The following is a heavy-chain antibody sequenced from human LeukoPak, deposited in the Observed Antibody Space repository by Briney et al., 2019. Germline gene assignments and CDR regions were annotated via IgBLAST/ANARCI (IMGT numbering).Heavy chain of an antibody. CDR1: GGTVSSYA. Sequence: ASVKVSCKASGGTVSSYAISWVRQAPGQGLEWMGGIIPIFGTANYAQKFQGRVTITADESTSTAYMELSSLRSEDTAVYYCARSSYRFQAAGYLFDYWGQGTLVTVSS. J-gene: IGHJ4*02. V-gene: IGHV1-69*01. CDR3: ARSSYRFQAAGYLFDY. CDR2: IIPIFGTA. D-gene: IGHD6-13*01.